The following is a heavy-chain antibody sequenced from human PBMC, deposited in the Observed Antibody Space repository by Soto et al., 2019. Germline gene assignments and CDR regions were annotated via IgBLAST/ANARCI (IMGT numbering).Heavy chain of an antibody. V-gene: IGHV1-8*01. D-gene: IGHD3-10*02. CDR2: MNPNSGNT. Sequence: ASVKVSCKASGYTFTSYDINWVRQATGQGLEWMGWMNPNSGNTGYAQKFQGRVTMTRNTSISTAYMELSSLRSEDTAVYYCARGRYARTGYYFDYWGQGTLVTVSS. CDR3: ARGRYARTGYYFDY. CDR1: GYTFTSYD. J-gene: IGHJ4*02.